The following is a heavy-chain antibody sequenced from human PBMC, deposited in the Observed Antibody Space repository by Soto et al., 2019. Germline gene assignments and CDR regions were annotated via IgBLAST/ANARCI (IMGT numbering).Heavy chain of an antibody. J-gene: IGHJ6*02. Sequence: PGGSLRLSCAASGFTFSSYEMNWVRQAPGKGLEWVSYISSSGSTIYYADSVKGRFTISRDNAKNSLYLQMNSLRAEDTAVYYCARGLGISYYLDYYYGMDVWGQGTTVTVSS. CDR2: ISSSGSTI. V-gene: IGHV3-48*03. CDR3: ARGLGISYYLDYYYGMDV. D-gene: IGHD3-22*01. CDR1: GFTFSSYE.